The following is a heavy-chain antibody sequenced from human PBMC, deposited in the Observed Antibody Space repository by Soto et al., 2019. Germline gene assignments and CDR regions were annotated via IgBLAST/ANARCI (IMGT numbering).Heavy chain of an antibody. CDR1: GFTFSSYA. J-gene: IGHJ6*02. CDR2: ISGSGGST. Sequence: SGGSLRLSCAASGFTFSSYARSWVRQAPGKGLEWVSAISGSGGSTYYADSVKGRFTISRDNSKNTLYLQMNSLRAEDTAVYYCAKEFRPYSSSQNYYYYGMDVWGQGTTVTVSS. CDR3: AKEFRPYSSSQNYYYYGMDV. D-gene: IGHD6-13*01. V-gene: IGHV3-23*01.